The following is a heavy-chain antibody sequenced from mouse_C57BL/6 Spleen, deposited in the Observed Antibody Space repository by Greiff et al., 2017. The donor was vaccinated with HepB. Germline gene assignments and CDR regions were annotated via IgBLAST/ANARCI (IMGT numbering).Heavy chain of an antibody. CDR2: INYDGSST. CDR1: GFTFSDYY. V-gene: IGHV5-16*01. Sequence: EVQRVESEGGLVQPGSSMKLSCTASGFTFSDYYMAWVRQVPEKGLEWVANINYDGSSTYYLDSLKSRFIISRDNAKNILYLQMSSLKSEDTATYYCARGFYDYDDYAMDYWGQGTSVTVSS. D-gene: IGHD2-4*01. J-gene: IGHJ4*01. CDR3: ARGFYDYDDYAMDY.